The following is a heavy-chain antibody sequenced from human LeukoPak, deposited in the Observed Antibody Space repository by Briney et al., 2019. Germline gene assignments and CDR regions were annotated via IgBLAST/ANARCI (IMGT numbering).Heavy chain of an antibody. J-gene: IGHJ4*02. CDR1: GYTFTSYA. CDR3: VRGIDTTGYSNY. D-gene: IGHD3-22*01. CDR2: IDTNTGSP. Sequence: ASVKVSCKASGYTFTSYAMNWVRQAPGQGLEWMGWIDTNTGSPTYAQGLTGRFVFSLDTSVSTAFLQINSLKAEDAALYFCVRGIDTTGYSNYWGQGTLVTVSS. V-gene: IGHV7-4-1*02.